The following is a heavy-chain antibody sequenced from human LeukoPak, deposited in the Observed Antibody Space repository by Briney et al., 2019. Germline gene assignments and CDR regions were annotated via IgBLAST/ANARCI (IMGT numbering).Heavy chain of an antibody. CDR1: GFTVNSNY. V-gene: IGHV3-66*01. D-gene: IGHD2-15*01. Sequence: GGSLRLSCAASGFTVNSNYMSWVRQAPGKGLEWVSIIYSGGSTYYADSVKGRFTISRDNAKNSLYLQMNSLRAEDTAVYYCARDPAATPNYYYYMDVWGKGTTVTVSS. CDR2: IYSGGST. CDR3: ARDPAATPNYYYYMDV. J-gene: IGHJ6*03.